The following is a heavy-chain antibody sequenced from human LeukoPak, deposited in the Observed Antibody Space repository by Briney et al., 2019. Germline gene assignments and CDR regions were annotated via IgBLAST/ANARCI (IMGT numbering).Heavy chain of an antibody. CDR1: GDTFTSYE. J-gene: IGHJ4*02. CDR3: ARDSSGHYNFDY. CDR2: MNPNSGNT. D-gene: IGHD3-22*01. Sequence: VGSLKHSCEASGDTFTSYEVNWVRQATGQGLKRMGWMNPNSGNTGYAQKFQGRVTMTRNTSISTAYMELSSLRSEDTAVYYCARDSSGHYNFDYWGQGTLVTVSS. V-gene: IGHV1-8*01.